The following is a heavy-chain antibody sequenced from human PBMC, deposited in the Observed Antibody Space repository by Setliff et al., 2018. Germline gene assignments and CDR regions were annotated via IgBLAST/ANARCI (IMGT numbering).Heavy chain of an antibody. CDR2: IYYTGDP. J-gene: IGHJ6*03. CDR3: ARHVGSRSRGYNYYYYYMDV. D-gene: IGHD3-10*01. CDR1: GGSLRGNAIF. V-gene: IGHV4-39*01. Sequence: ETLSLTCTVSGGSLRGNAIFWGWIRQPPGKGLEWIGSIYYTGDPYYNPSLKSRVTMSVDTSRNQLSLKLTSVTAADTAVYYCARHVGSRSRGYNYYYYYMDVWGKGTTVTVSS.